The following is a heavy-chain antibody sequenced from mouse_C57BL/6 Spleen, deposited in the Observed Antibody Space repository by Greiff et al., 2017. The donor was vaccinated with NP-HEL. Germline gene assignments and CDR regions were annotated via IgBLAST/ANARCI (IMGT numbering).Heavy chain of an antibody. CDR1: GFTFTDYY. J-gene: IGHJ1*03. CDR3: ARYTVGYWYFDV. D-gene: IGHD1-1*02. CDR2: IRNKANGYTT. Sequence: EVKLQESGGGLVQPGGSLSLSCAASGFTFTDYYMSWVRQPPGKALEWLGFIRNKANGYTTEYSASVKGRFTISRDNSQSILYLQMNALRAEDSATYYCARYTVGYWYFDVWGTGTTVTVSS. V-gene: IGHV7-3*01.